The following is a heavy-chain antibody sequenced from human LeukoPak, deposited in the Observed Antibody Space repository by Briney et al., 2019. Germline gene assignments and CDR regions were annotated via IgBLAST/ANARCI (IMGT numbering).Heavy chain of an antibody. J-gene: IGHJ4*02. V-gene: IGHV1-2*02. D-gene: IGHD2-2*01. CDR3: ARDVGEYCSSTNCYASHY. CDR2: MNPKSGGT. Sequence: ASVKVSCKASGYTFTGYYVHWVRQAPGQGLEWMGWMNPKSGGTNYAQKFEARVTMNRDTSISTAYMELSRLRFDDTAVYYCARDVGEYCSSTNCYASHYWGQGTLVTVSS. CDR1: GYTFTGYY.